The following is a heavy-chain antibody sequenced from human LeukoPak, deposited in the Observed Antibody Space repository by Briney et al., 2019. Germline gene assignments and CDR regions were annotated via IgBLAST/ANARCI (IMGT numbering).Heavy chain of an antibody. CDR1: GFIFSSYG. V-gene: IGHV3-30*02. D-gene: IGHD2-2*01. CDR3: AKRYCSSASCRSGVDI. J-gene: IGHJ6*02. Sequence: GGSLRLSCAASGFIFSSYGMHWVRQAPGKGLEWVALIRSDGSKTYYADSVEGRFTISRDNSKNTLYLQMYSLGADDTAVYYCAKRYCSSASCRSGVDIWGQGTTVTVSS. CDR2: IRSDGSKT.